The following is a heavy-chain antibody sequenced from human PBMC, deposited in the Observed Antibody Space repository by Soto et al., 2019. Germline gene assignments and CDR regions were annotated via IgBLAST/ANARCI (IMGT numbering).Heavy chain of an antibody. CDR2: IYYRGST. V-gene: IGHV4-59*02. J-gene: IGHJ6*02. CDR3: ARENNGMDV. CDR1: AGSVRSYY. Sequence: SETLSLTCTVSAGSVRSYYWSWIRQPPGKGLEWIGYIYYRGSTNYNPSLKSRVTISIDTSKNQISLKLTSVTAADTAAYYCARENNGMDVWGQGTTVTVSS.